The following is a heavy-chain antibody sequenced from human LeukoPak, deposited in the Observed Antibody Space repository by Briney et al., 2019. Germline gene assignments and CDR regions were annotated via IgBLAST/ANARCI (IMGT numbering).Heavy chain of an antibody. Sequence: SSETLSLTCTVSGGSISSYYWSWIRQPPGKGLEWIGYIYYSGSTNYNPSLKSRVTISVDTSKNQFSLKLSSVTAADTAVYYCARGGYSYGYPYMDVWGKGTTVTVSS. CDR2: IYYSGST. CDR3: ARGGYSYGYPYMDV. CDR1: GGSISSYY. V-gene: IGHV4-59*01. J-gene: IGHJ6*03. D-gene: IGHD5-18*01.